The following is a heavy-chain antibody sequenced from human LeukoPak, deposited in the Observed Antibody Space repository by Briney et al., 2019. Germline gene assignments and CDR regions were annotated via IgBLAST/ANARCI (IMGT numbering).Heavy chain of an antibody. CDR1: GFTFSSYG. D-gene: IGHD7-27*01. CDR3: ARGGKLTGDDAFDI. J-gene: IGHJ3*02. V-gene: IGHV3-33*01. Sequence: GGSLRLSCAASGFTFSSYGMHWVRQAPGKGLEWVAVIWYDGSNKYYADSVKGRFTISRDNSKNTLYLQMNSLRAEDTAVYYCARGGKLTGDDAFDICGQGTMVTVSS. CDR2: IWYDGSNK.